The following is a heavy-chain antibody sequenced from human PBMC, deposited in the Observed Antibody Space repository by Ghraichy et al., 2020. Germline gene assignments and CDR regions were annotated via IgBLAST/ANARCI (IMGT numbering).Heavy chain of an antibody. CDR3: AKKGAVAGTTYYFDY. V-gene: IGHV3-23*01. Sequence: GGSLRLSCAASGFTFSSYAMSWVRQAPGKGLEWVSAISGSGGSTYYADSVKGRFTISRDNSKNTLYLQMNSLRAEDTAVYYCAKKGAVAGTTYYFDYWGQGTLVTVSS. CDR1: GFTFSSYA. J-gene: IGHJ4*02. CDR2: ISGSGGST. D-gene: IGHD6-19*01.